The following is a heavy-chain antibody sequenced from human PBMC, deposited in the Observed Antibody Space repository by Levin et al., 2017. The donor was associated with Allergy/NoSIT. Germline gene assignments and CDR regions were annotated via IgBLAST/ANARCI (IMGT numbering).Heavy chain of an antibody. Sequence: GGSLRLSCAASGFTFSSYGMHWVRQAPGKGLEWVAVIWYDGSNKYYADSVKGRFTISRDNSKNTLYLQMNSLRAEDTAVYYCASGIVKKGSGWYYPYWGQGTLVTVSS. V-gene: IGHV3-33*01. CDR3: ASGIVKKGSGWYYPY. J-gene: IGHJ4*02. CDR1: GFTFSSYG. D-gene: IGHD6-19*01. CDR2: IWYDGSNK.